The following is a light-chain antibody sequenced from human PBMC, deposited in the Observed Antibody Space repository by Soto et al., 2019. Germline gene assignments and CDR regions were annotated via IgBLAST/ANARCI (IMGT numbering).Light chain of an antibody. CDR2: DAS. V-gene: IGKV3D-20*02. Sequence: EIVLTQPPGTLSLSPGERATLSCRASQSVSSSYLAWYQQKPGQAPRLLIYDASTRATGISARFSGSGYGTEFTLTISSLQSEDFAVYFCQQCRNWPLTFGGGTKV. CDR1: QSVSSSY. CDR3: QQCRNWPLT. J-gene: IGKJ4*01.